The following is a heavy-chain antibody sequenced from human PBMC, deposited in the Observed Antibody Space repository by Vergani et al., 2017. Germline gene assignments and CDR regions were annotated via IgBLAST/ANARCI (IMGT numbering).Heavy chain of an antibody. V-gene: IGHV3-33*01. J-gene: IGHJ4*02. CDR2: IWYDGSNK. Sequence: QVQLVESGGGVVQPGRSLRLSCAASGFTFSSYVMHWVRQAPGKGLEWVAVIWYDGSNKYYADSVKGRFTISRDNSKNTLYLQMNTLRDEDTAVYYCARDSSGYGYYWGQGTLVTVSS. D-gene: IGHD5-18*01. CDR1: GFTFSSYV. CDR3: ARDSSGYGYY.